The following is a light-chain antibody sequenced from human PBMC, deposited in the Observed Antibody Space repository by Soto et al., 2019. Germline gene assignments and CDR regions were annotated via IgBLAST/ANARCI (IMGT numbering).Light chain of an antibody. CDR3: QQRGNWPIT. CDR2: DAS. CDR1: QSVGNY. J-gene: IGKJ4*01. V-gene: IGKV3-11*01. Sequence: ILLTQSPATLSLSPGERATLSCRASQSVGNYLAWYQHKPGQAPRLLIYDASNRATGIPARFSGSGSGADFTLTISSLEPEDFAVYYCQQRGNWPITFGEGTKVDIK.